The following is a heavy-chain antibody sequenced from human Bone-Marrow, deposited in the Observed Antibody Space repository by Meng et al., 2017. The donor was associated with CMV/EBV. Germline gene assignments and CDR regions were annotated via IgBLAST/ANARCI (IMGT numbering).Heavy chain of an antibody. CDR3: ARLPLRYCSSTSCYYFDY. J-gene: IGHJ4*02. D-gene: IGHD2-2*01. CDR1: GFTFSTYA. Sequence: GESLKISCVASGFTFSTYAMHWVRQAPGKGLEWVAVISYDETDKYYADSLKGRFTISRDNSKNTLYLQMNSLRAEDTAMYYCARLPLRYCSSTSCYYFDYWGQGTLVTVSS. CDR2: ISYDETDK. V-gene: IGHV3-30-3*01.